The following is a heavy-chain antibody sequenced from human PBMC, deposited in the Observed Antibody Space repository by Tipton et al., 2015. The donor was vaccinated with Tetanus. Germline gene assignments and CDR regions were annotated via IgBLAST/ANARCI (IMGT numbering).Heavy chain of an antibody. D-gene: IGHD6-19*01. Sequence: QLVQSGAEVKKPGASVEASCKASGYTFTSYYMHWVRQAPGQGLGWMGIINPSGGSTSYAQKFQGRVTMTRDTSTSTVYMELSRLGSDDTAVYYCAFGLAVAGSDALDFWGQGTMVTVSS. V-gene: IGHV1-46*01. J-gene: IGHJ3*01. CDR2: INPSGGST. CDR3: AFGLAVAGSDALDF. CDR1: GYTFTSYY.